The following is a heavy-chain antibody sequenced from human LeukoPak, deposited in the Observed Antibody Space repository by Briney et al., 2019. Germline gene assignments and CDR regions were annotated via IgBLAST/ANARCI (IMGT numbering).Heavy chain of an antibody. V-gene: IGHV4-59*11. CDR2: IYSSGST. CDR3: ASSTTLQQVDY. Sequence: SETLSLTXTVSGASISSHYCNWIRQSPGKGLEWIGYIYSSGSTQYSPSVKSRVTISMNTSKNQFSLRLTSVTAADTAVYYCASSTTLQQVDYWGQGTQVTVSS. J-gene: IGHJ4*02. CDR1: GASISSHY. D-gene: IGHD5/OR15-5a*01.